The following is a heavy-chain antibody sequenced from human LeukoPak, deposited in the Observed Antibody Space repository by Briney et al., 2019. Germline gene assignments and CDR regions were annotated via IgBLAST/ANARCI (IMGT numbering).Heavy chain of an antibody. J-gene: IGHJ4*02. CDR1: GYSISSGFH. CDR2: IYHTGST. D-gene: IGHD3-10*01. Sequence: SETLSLTCAVSGYSISSGFHWGWIRQPPGKGLEWIGSIYHTGSTFHNPSLKSRVTISVDTSRNQFSLKVNSVTAADTAMYYCAREEYTSGSSIDYWGQGILVTVSS. CDR3: AREEYTSGSSIDY. V-gene: IGHV4-38-2*02.